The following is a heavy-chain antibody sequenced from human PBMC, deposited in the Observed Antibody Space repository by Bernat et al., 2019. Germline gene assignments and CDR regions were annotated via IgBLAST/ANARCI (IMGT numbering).Heavy chain of an antibody. CDR3: ARGVCSGGSCYYDESPYYYYYYMDV. Sequence: QVQLVESGGGLVKPGGSLRLSCAASGFTFSDYYMSWIRQAPGKGLEWLSYVSSSSSYTNYADSVKGRFTISRDNAKNSLYLQMNSLRAEDTAVYYCARGVCSGGSCYYDESPYYYYYYMDVWGQGTTVTVSS. D-gene: IGHD2-15*01. J-gene: IGHJ6*03. CDR1: GFTFSDYY. V-gene: IGHV3-11*05. CDR2: VSSSSSYT.